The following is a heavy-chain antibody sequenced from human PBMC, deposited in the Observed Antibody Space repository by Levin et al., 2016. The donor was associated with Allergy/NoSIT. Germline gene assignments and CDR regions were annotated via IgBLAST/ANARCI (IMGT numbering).Heavy chain of an antibody. D-gene: IGHD3-16*01. J-gene: IGHJ5*02. V-gene: IGHV1-8*01. Sequence: ASVKVSCKASGYTLTGYDINWVRQATGQGLEWMGWMNPNSGNTGYTQKFQGRVTMTRNTSINTAYMELSSLRSEDTAVYYCVRARGGGWQLLRGDWFDPWGQGTLVTVSS. CDR2: MNPNSGNT. CDR1: GYTLTGYD. CDR3: VRARGGGWQLLRGDWFDP.